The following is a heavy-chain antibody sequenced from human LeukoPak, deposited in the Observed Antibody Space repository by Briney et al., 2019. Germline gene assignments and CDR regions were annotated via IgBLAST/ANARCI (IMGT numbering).Heavy chain of an antibody. CDR1: EFTFSSYS. Sequence: GGSLRLSCAASEFTFSSYSMSWVRQAPGKGLEWVSAISDSGGGAYYADSVKGRFTISRDNSKNTLYLQMNSLRAEDTAVYYCAKDPRRVARLITFGGGRPYYFDYWGQGTLVTVSS. J-gene: IGHJ4*01. CDR2: ISDSGGGA. V-gene: IGHV3-23*01. CDR3: AKDPRRVARLITFGGGRPYYFDY. D-gene: IGHD3-16*01.